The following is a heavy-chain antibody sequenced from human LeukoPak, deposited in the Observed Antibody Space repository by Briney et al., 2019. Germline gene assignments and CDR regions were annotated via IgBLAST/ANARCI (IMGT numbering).Heavy chain of an antibody. CDR2: IWYDGSNK. CDR3: ARAYDFWSGPLDY. D-gene: IGHD3-3*01. CDR1: GFTFSSYG. J-gene: IGHJ4*02. Sequence: GGSLRLSCAASGFTFSSYGIHWVRQAPGKGLEWVAVIWYDGSNKYYADSVKGRFTISRDNSKNTLYLQMNSLRAEDTAVYYCARAYDFWSGPLDYWGQGTLVTVSS. V-gene: IGHV3-33*01.